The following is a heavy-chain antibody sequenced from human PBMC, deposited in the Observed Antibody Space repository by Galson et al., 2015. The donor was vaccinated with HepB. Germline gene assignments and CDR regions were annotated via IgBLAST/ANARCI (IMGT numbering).Heavy chain of an antibody. V-gene: IGHV3-30*04. CDR2: ISYDGSNK. CDR3: ARDLLAAVPLYYFDY. D-gene: IGHD6-13*01. J-gene: IGHJ4*02. Sequence: SLRLSCAASGFTFSSYAMHWVRQAPGKGLEWVAVISYDGSNKYYADSVKGRFTISRDKSKNTLYLQMNSLRAEDTAVYYCARDLLAAVPLYYFDYWGQGTLVTVSS. CDR1: GFTFSSYA.